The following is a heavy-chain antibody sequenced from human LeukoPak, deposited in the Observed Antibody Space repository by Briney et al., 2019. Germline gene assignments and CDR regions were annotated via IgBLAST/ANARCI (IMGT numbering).Heavy chain of an antibody. Sequence: GGSLRLSCAASGFTFSSYAMHWVRQAPGKGLEWVALISYDGSINDYADSVKSRFTISRDNSKNTLYLQMNSLRADDTAMYYCARGSYSSSWKTFDYWGQGTLVTVSS. J-gene: IGHJ4*02. V-gene: IGHV3-30*04. CDR1: GFTFSSYA. CDR2: ISYDGSIN. D-gene: IGHD6-13*01. CDR3: ARGSYSSSWKTFDY.